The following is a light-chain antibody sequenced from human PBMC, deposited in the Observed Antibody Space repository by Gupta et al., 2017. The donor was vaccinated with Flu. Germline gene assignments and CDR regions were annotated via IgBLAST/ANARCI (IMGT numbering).Light chain of an antibody. CDR1: QSVSSY. V-gene: IGKV3-11*01. J-gene: IGKJ4*02. CDR3: QQRSNWPPG. Sequence: EIVVTESPATLSLAPRESATLSCRASQSVSSYLAWYHQKPGQAPRLLIYDASNRATGIPARFSGSGSGTDFTLTISSLEPEDFAVYYCQQRSNWPPGFGGGTKVEIK. CDR2: DAS.